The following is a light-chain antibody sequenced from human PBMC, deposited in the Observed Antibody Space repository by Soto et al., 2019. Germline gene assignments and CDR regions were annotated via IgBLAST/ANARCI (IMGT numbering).Light chain of an antibody. CDR1: SSNIGSDY. Sequence: QSVLTQPPSASGTPGQRVTISCSGSSSNIGSDYVYWYQQFPGTAPKLLIYRNNQRPSVVPDRFSGCKSGTSASLAISGLRSEDEADYYCAAWDDSLSGYVFGTGTKLTVL. J-gene: IGLJ1*01. V-gene: IGLV1-47*01. CDR3: AAWDDSLSGYV. CDR2: RNN.